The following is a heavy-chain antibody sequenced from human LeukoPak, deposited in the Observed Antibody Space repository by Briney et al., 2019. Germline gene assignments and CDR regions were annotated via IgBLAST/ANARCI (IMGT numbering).Heavy chain of an antibody. J-gene: IGHJ4*02. D-gene: IGHD6-13*01. V-gene: IGHV1-2*02. CDR3: ARDAEGIAALLLDY. CDR2: INPNSGGT. Sequence: ASVKVSCKASGYTFTGYYMHWVRQAPGQGLEWMGWINPNSGGTYYAQKFQGRVTMTRDTSISTAYMELSRLRSDDTAVYYCARDAEGIAALLLDYWGQGTLVTVSS. CDR1: GYTFTGYY.